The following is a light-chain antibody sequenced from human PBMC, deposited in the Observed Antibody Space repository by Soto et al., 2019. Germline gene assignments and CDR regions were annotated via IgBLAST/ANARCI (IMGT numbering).Light chain of an antibody. CDR2: DAS. CDR3: QHYDDVLVT. Sequence: DIQLTQSPSSLSASVGETVTVTCHASQDISVYLNWYQEKPGKAPTLLIYDASNLKTGVPSRFSGLGSGTHFTLTISNLQPEDIATYFCQHYDDVLVTFGGGTKVDI. V-gene: IGKV1-33*01. CDR1: QDISVY. J-gene: IGKJ4*01.